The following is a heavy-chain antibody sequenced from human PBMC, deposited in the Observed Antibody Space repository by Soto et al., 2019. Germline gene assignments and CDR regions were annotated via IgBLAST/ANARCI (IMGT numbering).Heavy chain of an antibody. Sequence: PGGSLRLSCAASGFTVSSNYMNWVRQAPGKGLEWVSVIHSGGITYYADSVKGRFTISRDNSKNTVYLQMNNLRAEDTAVYYCARDPQFIHDYGAKIPSAVWGQGTTVTVSS. CDR2: IHSGGIT. CDR1: GFTVSSNY. J-gene: IGHJ6*02. CDR3: ARDPQFIHDYGAKIPSAV. D-gene: IGHD4-17*01. V-gene: IGHV3-53*01.